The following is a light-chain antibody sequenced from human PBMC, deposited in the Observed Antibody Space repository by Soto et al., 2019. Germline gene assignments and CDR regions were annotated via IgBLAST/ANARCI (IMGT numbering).Light chain of an antibody. V-gene: IGKV1-8*01. CDR3: QQYYSSSIT. CDR2: AAS. J-gene: IGKJ5*01. Sequence: AIRMTQSPSSLSASTGDRVTITCRASQGISSYLAWYQQKPGKAPKLLIYAASTLQSGVPSRFSGSGSGTDFTLTISCMQSEDFATYYYQQYYSSSITFGQGTRLEIK. CDR1: QGISSY.